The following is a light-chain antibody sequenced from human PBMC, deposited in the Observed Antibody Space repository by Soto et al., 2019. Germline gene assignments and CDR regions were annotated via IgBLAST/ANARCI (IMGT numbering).Light chain of an antibody. V-gene: IGKV3-11*01. CDR3: QQYNTWHPKMA. CDR2: DAS. Sequence: EIVLTQSPATLSLSPGERATLSCRASQSVSSYLAWYQQKPGQAPRLLIYDASNKATGIPARFSGSGSGTDFTLTISSLQSEDFATYYCQQYNTWHPKMAFGRGTKV. CDR1: QSVSSY. J-gene: IGKJ1*01.